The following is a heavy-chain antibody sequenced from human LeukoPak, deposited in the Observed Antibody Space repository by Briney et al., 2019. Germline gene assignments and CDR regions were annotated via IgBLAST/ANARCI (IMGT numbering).Heavy chain of an antibody. D-gene: IGHD2-15*01. V-gene: IGHV1-8*01. J-gene: IGHJ5*02. CDR1: GYTFTSYD. CDR2: MNPNSGNT. CDR3: ARTLEDIVVVVAANQYNWFDP. Sequence: SVKVSCKASGYTFTSYDINWVRQATGQGLEWMGWMNPNSGNTGYAQKSQGRVTMTRNTSISTAYMELSSLRSEDTAVYYCARTLEDIVVVVAANQYNWFDPWGQGTLVTVSS.